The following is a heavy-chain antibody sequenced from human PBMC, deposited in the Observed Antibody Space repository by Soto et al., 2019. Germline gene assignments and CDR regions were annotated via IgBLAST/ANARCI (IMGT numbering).Heavy chain of an antibody. CDR2: IIPIFGTE. CDR3: ARARIAAGGTNDY. J-gene: IGHJ4*02. D-gene: IGHD6-13*01. V-gene: IGHV1-69*12. CDR1: GGTFSRYA. Sequence: QVQLVQSGAEVKKPGSSVKVSCKASGGTFSRYAISWVRQAPGQGLEWMGGIIPIFGTENYAQKFQGRVTITADESTSRAYMELSSRISEDTAVYYCARARIAAGGTNDYWGQGTLVTVSS.